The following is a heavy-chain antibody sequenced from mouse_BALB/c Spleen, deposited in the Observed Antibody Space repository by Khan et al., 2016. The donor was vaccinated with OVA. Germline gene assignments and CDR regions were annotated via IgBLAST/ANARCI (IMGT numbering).Heavy chain of an antibody. CDR2: IWGGGST. CDR3: AIGVWSYYYTLDY. Sequence: QVQLKQSGPGLVAPSQNLSITCTVSGFSLSDYGVSWIRQPPGKGLEWLGVIWGGGSTYYNSALKSRLSISKDNSKSQVFLKMSSLQSDDTAMFYCAIGVWSYYYTLDYWGQGTSVTVSP. D-gene: IGHD3-3*01. J-gene: IGHJ4*01. V-gene: IGHV2-6-5*01. CDR1: GFSLSDYG.